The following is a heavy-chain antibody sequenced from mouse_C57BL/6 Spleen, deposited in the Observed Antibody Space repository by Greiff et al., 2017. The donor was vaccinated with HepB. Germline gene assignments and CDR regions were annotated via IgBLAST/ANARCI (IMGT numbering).Heavy chain of an antibody. J-gene: IGHJ4*01. Sequence: VQLQQPGAELVKPGASVKLSCKASGYTFTSYWMHWVKQRTGRGLEWIGRIDPKSGGTKYNEKFKSKATLTVDKPSSTACMQLSSLTSADSAVYYCARDDYYAMDYWGQGTSFTVSS. V-gene: IGHV1-72*01. CDR2: IDPKSGGT. CDR1: GYTFTSYW. CDR3: ARDDYYAMDY.